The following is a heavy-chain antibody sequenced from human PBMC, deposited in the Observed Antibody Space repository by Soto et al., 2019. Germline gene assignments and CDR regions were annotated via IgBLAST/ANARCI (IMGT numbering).Heavy chain of an antibody. CDR2: AIPVLGVA. CDR3: ARDLDVAAPGTVETDYYSGMDV. J-gene: IGHJ6*02. D-gene: IGHD6-13*01. CDR1: GGNFRSQSIS. V-gene: IGHV1-69*08. Sequence: QVQLVQSGAEVKKPGSSVKVSCKASGGNFRSQSISISWVRQAPGQGLEWMGRAIPVLGVANYAQKSQGRAQITADKVTSTVYMELSSLRSEDTAVYYCARDLDVAAPGTVETDYYSGMDVWGQGTTVTVSS.